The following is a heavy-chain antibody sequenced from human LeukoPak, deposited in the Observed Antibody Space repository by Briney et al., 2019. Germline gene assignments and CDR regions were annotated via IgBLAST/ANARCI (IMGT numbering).Heavy chain of an antibody. D-gene: IGHD3-10*01. CDR3: ARETYGSGSHYFDY. V-gene: IGHV3-66*01. Sequence: GGSLRLSCAASGFTVNANYMSWVRQAPGKGLEWVSVIFSGGNTYYADSVKGRFTISRDSSKNTLYLQMNSLRAEDTAVYYCARETYGSGSHYFDYWGQGTLVTVSS. CDR2: IFSGGNT. J-gene: IGHJ4*02. CDR1: GFTVNANY.